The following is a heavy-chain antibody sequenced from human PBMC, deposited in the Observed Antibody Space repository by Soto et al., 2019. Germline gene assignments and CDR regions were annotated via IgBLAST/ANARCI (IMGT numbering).Heavy chain of an antibody. CDR2: ISWDGGST. Sequence: PGGSLRLSCAASGFTFDDYTMHWVRQAPGKGLEWVSLISWDGGSTYYADSVKGRFTISRDNSKNSLYLQMNSLRTEDTALYYCSVSNLLFRAWNDAKNAFDIWGQGTMVTVSS. J-gene: IGHJ3*02. V-gene: IGHV3-43*01. D-gene: IGHD1-1*01. CDR1: GFTFDDYT. CDR3: SVSNLLFRAWNDAKNAFDI.